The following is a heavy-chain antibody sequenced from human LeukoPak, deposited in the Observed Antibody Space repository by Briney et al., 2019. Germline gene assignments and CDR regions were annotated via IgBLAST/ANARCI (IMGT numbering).Heavy chain of an antibody. CDR2: IYYSGST. D-gene: IGHD3-22*01. CDR1: GGSIISRSYY. V-gene: IGHV4-39*01. J-gene: IGHJ4*02. Sequence: SETLSLTCTVPGGSIISRSYYWGWIRQPPGKGLEWIGSIYYSGSTYYNPSLKSRVTISVDTSKNQFSLKLSSVTAADTAVYYCARLDYSDIYFDYWGQGALVTVSS. CDR3: ARLDYSDIYFDY.